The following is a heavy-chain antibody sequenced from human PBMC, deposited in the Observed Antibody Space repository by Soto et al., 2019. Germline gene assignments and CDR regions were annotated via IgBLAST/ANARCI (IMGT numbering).Heavy chain of an antibody. V-gene: IGHV4-4*02. J-gene: IGHJ4*02. Sequence: SETLSLTCAVSGGSVISSDWWNWVRQPPGKGLEWIGEISHKGTTIYNPSLKSRVTMSVDTSKNQFSLKLSSVTAADTAVYYCARGSYAQVPFDYWGQGTLVTVSS. D-gene: IGHD4-17*01. CDR1: GGSVISSDW. CDR3: ARGSYAQVPFDY. CDR2: ISHKGTT.